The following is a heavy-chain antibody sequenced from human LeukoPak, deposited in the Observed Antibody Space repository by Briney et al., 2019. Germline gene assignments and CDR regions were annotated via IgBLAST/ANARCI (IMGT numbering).Heavy chain of an antibody. V-gene: IGHV4-59*12. J-gene: IGHJ4*02. CDR2: IYHSGST. Sequence: SETLSLTCTVSGGSISSYYWSWIRQPPGKGLEWIGEIYHSGSTNYNPSLKSRVTISVDKSKNQFSLKLSSVTAADTAVYYCARGLPIDYWGQGTLVTVSS. CDR1: GGSISSYY. CDR3: ARGLPIDY.